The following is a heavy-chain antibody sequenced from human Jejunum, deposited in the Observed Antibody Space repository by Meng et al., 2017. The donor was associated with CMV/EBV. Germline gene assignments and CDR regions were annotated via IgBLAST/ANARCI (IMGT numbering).Heavy chain of an antibody. CDR2: ISAYNGNT. V-gene: IGHV1-18*01. CDR1: GDTFISYG. Sequence: CEASGDTFISYGIGWVRQAPGQGLEWMGWISAYNGNTNYAQKFQGRVTMTTDTSTSTAYMELRSLRSDDTAVYYCTRASVADTTFDYWGQGTLVTVSS. CDR3: TRASVADTTFDY. J-gene: IGHJ4*02. D-gene: IGHD6-19*01.